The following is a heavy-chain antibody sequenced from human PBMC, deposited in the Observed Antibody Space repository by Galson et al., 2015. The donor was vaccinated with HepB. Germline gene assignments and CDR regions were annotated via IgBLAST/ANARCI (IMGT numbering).Heavy chain of an antibody. J-gene: IGHJ5*02. CDR1: GFTFSNYA. Sequence: SLRLSCAASGFTFSNYAMSWVRQAPGKGLEWVSAISGSGGSTYYADSVKGRFTISRDNSINTLYLQMNSLRAEDTALYYCARVKRGVSNAWFDPWGQGTLVTVSS. CDR3: ARVKRGVSNAWFDP. D-gene: IGHD4-11*01. V-gene: IGHV3-23*01. CDR2: ISGSGGST.